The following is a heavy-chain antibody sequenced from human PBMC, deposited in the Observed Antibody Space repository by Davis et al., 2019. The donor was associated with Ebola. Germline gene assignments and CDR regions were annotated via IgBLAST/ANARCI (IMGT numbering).Heavy chain of an antibody. J-gene: IGHJ6*04. D-gene: IGHD6-19*01. CDR2: ISGSGGST. V-gene: IGHV3-23*01. CDR1: GFTFSSYA. Sequence: GGSLRLPCAASGFTFSSYAMSWVRQAPGKGLEWVSAISGSGGSTYYADSVKGRFTISRDNSKNTLYLQMNSLRVEDTAVYYCAKGGSGWPSDYSYGMGVWGKGTTVTVSS. CDR3: AKGGSGWPSDYSYGMGV.